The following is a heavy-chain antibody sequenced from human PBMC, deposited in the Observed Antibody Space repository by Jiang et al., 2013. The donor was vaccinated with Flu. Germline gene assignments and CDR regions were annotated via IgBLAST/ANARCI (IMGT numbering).Heavy chain of an antibody. CDR2: ISGSGGNT. Sequence: QLLESGGGLVQPGGSVRLSCAASGFTFSSYAMSWVRQAPGKGLEWVSAISGSGGNTYYADSVKGRFTISRDNSKNTLYLQMDSLRAEDTAVYYCAKEQSRSYGNYWGQGTLVTVSS. J-gene: IGHJ4*02. D-gene: IGHD1-26*01. CDR3: AKEQSRSYGNY. V-gene: IGHV3-23*01. CDR1: GFTFSSYA.